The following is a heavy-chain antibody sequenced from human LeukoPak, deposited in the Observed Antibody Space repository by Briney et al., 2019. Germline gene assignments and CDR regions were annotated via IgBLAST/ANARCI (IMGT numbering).Heavy chain of an antibody. V-gene: IGHV3-7*03. CDR1: KFTFSSYW. CDR2: IKQDGSVQ. D-gene: IGHD6-19*01. J-gene: IGHJ4*02. Sequence: PGESLRLSCAASKFTFSSYWMSWVRQAPGKGLEWVANIKQDGSVQFYMDSLKGRFSVSRDNAKNSLYLQMNGLRVEDTAVYYCEYSSGIDYWGQGTLVTVSS. CDR3: EYSSGIDY.